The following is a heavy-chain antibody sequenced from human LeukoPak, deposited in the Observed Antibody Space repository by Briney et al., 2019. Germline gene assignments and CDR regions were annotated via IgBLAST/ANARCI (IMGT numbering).Heavy chain of an antibody. Sequence: GGSLRLSCAASGFNFSNYAMTWVRQAPGKGLEWVSTVNSNDRPYYADSAKGRFIISRDNSKNTLYLQMNTLRVEDTALYYCAKARAAVVEAAINYWGQGILVTVSP. V-gene: IGHV3-23*01. D-gene: IGHD2-15*01. CDR2: VNSNDRP. CDR3: AKARAAVVEAAINY. CDR1: GFNFSNYA. J-gene: IGHJ4*02.